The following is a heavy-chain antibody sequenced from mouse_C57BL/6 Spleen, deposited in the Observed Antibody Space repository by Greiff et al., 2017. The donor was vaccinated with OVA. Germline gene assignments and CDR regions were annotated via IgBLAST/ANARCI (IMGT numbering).Heavy chain of an antibody. J-gene: IGHJ1*03. CDR2: IYPGSGNT. V-gene: IGHV1-84*01. Sequence: QVQLQQSGPELVKPGASVKISCKASGYTFTDYYINWVKQRPGQGLEWIGWIYPGSGNTKYNEKFKGKATLTVDTSSSTAYMQLSSLTSEDSAVYFCARSYYYGSSYDWYFDVWGTGTTVTVSS. CDR1: GYTFTDYY. CDR3: ARSYYYGSSYDWYFDV. D-gene: IGHD1-1*01.